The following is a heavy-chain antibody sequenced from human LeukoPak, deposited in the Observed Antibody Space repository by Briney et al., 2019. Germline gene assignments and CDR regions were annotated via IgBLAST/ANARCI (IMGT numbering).Heavy chain of an antibody. D-gene: IGHD2-15*01. J-gene: IGHJ5*02. CDR1: GFTFTNYF. CDR2: INSDGTST. CDR3: ARRVDATRWFDP. Sequence: GGSLRLSCAASGFTFTNYFMHWVRQAPGKGLVWVSRINSDGTSTMYADSVKGRFTISRNNAKNTLYLQMNSLRDEDTAVYYCARRVDATRWFDPWGQGSLVTVSS. V-gene: IGHV3-74*03.